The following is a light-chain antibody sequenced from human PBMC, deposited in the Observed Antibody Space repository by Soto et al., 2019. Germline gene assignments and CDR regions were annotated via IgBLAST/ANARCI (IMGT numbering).Light chain of an antibody. Sequence: DIQMTQSPSSLSVSVGDRVTITCRASQGIRSDLGWYQQKPGKAPKRLIFDASDLQSGVPSRFSGSGSGTEFTLTISSLQPEDFGTYYCLQHNSYPLTFGGGTKVEIK. CDR2: DAS. CDR3: LQHNSYPLT. J-gene: IGKJ4*01. CDR1: QGIRSD. V-gene: IGKV1-17*01.